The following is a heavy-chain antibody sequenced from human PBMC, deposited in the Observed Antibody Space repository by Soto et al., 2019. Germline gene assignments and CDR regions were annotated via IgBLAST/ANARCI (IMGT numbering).Heavy chain of an antibody. CDR2: ISYDGHIK. V-gene: IGHV3-30-3*01. CDR1: GFTFSSYG. Sequence: QVQLVESGGGVVQPGRSLRLSCAASGFTFSSYGIHWVRQAPGKGLEWVSFISYDGHIKYYADPVKGRFTISRDNSKNTLYLQLNGLTAEDTALYYCARDYTVNYCIDSWGPGTLVTVSS. CDR3: ARDYTVNYCIDS. J-gene: IGHJ4*02. D-gene: IGHD1-26*01.